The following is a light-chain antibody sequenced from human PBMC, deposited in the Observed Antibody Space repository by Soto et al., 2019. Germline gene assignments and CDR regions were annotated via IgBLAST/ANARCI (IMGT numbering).Light chain of an antibody. CDR2: DAS. CDR1: HGITSY. J-gene: IGKJ3*01. CDR3: QHCDYRPI. V-gene: IGKV1-33*01. Sequence: DIQMTQSPSSLSASVGDRLTITCQASHGITSYLNWYQHKPGKAPKLLIYDASILEAGVPPRFSGSGSGTDFTLTISGLQPEDVATYYGQHCDYRPIFGPGTTVDFK.